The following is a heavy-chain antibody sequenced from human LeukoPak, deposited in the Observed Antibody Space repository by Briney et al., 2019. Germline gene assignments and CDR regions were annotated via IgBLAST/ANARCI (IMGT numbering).Heavy chain of an antibody. CDR2: IYYSGST. V-gene: IGHV4-39*01. Sequence: PSETLSLTCTVSGGSISNSIYYWGWIRQPPGKGLEWIGSIYYSGSTYYNPSLESRVTISVDTSKSQFSLKLSSVTAADTAVYYCARGGVAGGTTYRYFDYWGQGTLVTVSS. J-gene: IGHJ4*02. CDR1: GGSISNSIYY. CDR3: ARGGVAGGTTYRYFDY. D-gene: IGHD1-26*01.